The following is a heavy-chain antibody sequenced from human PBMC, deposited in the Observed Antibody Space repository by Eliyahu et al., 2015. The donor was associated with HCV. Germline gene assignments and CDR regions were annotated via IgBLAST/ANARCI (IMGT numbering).Heavy chain of an antibody. CDR3: ATLWVPPTISY. D-gene: IGHD2-2*01. CDR2: INPNSGGT. V-gene: IGHV1-2*02. J-gene: IGHJ4*02. Sequence: QVQLVQSGGEVKKPGASVKVSCKASGSTFTDYYIHWVRQAPGQGLEWMGWINPNSGGTNYAQKFQGRVTMTRDTSISTAYMELSSLRSDDTAVFYCATLWVPPTISYWGLGTLVTVSS. CDR1: GSTFTDYY.